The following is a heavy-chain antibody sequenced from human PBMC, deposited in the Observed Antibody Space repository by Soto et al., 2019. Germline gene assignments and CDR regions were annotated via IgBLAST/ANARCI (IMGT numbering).Heavy chain of an antibody. CDR3: GRESSLGSHYYMDV. CDR2: INTDGTSA. Sequence: GGSLRLSCEASGFTFSDYWMHWVRQTPGKGLAWVSRINTDGTSAMYADSVRGRFTISRDNAKNTLYVQMTSLRAEDTAVYYCGRESSLGSHYYMDVWGKGTTVTVSS. J-gene: IGHJ6*03. CDR1: GFTFSDYW. D-gene: IGHD2-2*01. V-gene: IGHV3-74*03.